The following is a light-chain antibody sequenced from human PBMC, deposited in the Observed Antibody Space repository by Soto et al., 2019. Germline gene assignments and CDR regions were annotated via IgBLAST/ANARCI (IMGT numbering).Light chain of an antibody. CDR3: SSYTRSSIPV. CDR2: EVT. Sequence: QSVLTQPASVSGSPGQSITISCTGTSSDVGGYDYVSWYQQHPGKAPKLMIYEVTNRPSGVSNRFSGSKSGNTASLTISGLQAEDVADYYCSSYTRSSIPVFGTGTKVTVL. J-gene: IGLJ1*01. V-gene: IGLV2-14*03. CDR1: SSDVGGYDY.